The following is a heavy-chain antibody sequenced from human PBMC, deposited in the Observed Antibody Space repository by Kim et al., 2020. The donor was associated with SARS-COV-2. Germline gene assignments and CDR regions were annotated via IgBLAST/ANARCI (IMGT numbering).Heavy chain of an antibody. CDR2: ISYDGRKE. Sequence: GGSLRLSCAVSGFTFSSYAMHWVRQAPGKGLEWVAVISYDGRKEYYADSVKGRFTISRDNSKNTLYLQMNSLRAEDTAVYYCAKDLGGRIAAVDTRYYYNGMDVWGQGTTGTVSS. V-gene: IGHV3-30*18. CDR3: AKDLGGRIAAVDTRYYYNGMDV. D-gene: IGHD6-13*01. J-gene: IGHJ6*02. CDR1: GFTFSSYA.